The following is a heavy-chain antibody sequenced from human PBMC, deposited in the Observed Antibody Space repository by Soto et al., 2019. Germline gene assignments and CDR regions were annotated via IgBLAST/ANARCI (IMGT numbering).Heavy chain of an antibody. V-gene: IGHV3-33*01. CDR1: GFTFSSYG. CDR2: IWYDGSNK. CDR3: ARDQERGSGWSPFGLGDY. J-gene: IGHJ4*02. Sequence: QVQLVESGGGVVQPGRSLRLSCAASGFTFSSYGMHWVRQAPGKGLEWVAVIWYDGSNKYYADSVKGRFTISRDNSKNTLYLQRNSLRAEDTAVYYCARDQERGSGWSPFGLGDYWGQGTLVTVSS. D-gene: IGHD6-19*01.